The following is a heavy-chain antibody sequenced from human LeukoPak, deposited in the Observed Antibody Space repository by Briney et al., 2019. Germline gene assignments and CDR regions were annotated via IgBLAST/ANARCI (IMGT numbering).Heavy chain of an antibody. Sequence: GGSLRLSCAASGFTFSSYAMYWVRQAPGKGLEWVAVISYDGSNKYYADSVKGRFTISRDNSKNTLYLQMNSLRAEDTAVYYCAREHHDGSPEIWGQGTMVTVSS. CDR2: ISYDGSNK. V-gene: IGHV3-30-3*01. CDR3: AREHHDGSPEI. J-gene: IGHJ3*02. D-gene: IGHD3-16*01. CDR1: GFTFSSYA.